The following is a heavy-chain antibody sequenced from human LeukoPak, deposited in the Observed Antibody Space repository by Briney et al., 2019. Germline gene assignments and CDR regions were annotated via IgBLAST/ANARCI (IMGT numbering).Heavy chain of an antibody. CDR3: ARGLGTGYYNVAY. D-gene: IGHD3-9*01. J-gene: IGHJ4*02. CDR2: ISYDGSNK. Sequence: GRSLRLSCAASGFTFSSYAMHWVRQAPGKGLEWVAVISYDGSNKYYADSVKGRFTISRDNSENTLYLQMNSLRDEDTAVYYCARGLGTGYYNVAYWGQGTLVTVSS. CDR1: GFTFSSYA. V-gene: IGHV3-30-3*01.